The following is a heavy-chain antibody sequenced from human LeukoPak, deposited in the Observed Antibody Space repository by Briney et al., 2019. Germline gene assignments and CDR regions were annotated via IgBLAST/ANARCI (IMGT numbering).Heavy chain of an antibody. CDR2: IIPIFGTA. J-gene: IGHJ6*04. D-gene: IGHD2-2*01. CDR3: ARETGYCSSTSCYLYYYGMDV. Sequence: SVKVSCKASGGTFSSYAISWVRQAPGQGLEWMGGIIPIFGTANYAQKFQGRVTITADKSTSTAYMELSSLRSGDTAVYYCARETGYCSSTSCYLYYYGMDVWGKGTTVTVSS. CDR1: GGTFSSYA. V-gene: IGHV1-69*06.